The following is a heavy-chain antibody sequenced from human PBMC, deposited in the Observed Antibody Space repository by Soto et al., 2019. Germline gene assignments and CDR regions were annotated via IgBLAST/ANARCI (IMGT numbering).Heavy chain of an antibody. CDR2: IYYSGCT. V-gene: IGHV4-59*01. D-gene: IGHD5-18*01. CDR3: ARGGYSYGFDFDY. CDR1: GGSISSYY. J-gene: IGHJ4*02. Sequence: PSETLSLTCTVSGGSISSYYWSWIRQPPGKGLEWIGYIYYSGCTNYNPSLKSRVTISVDTSKNQFSLKLSSVTAADTAVYYCARGGYSYGFDFDYWGQGTLVTVSS.